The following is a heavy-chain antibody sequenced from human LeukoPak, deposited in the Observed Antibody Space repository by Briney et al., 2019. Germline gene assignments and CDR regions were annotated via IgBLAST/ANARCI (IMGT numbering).Heavy chain of an antibody. J-gene: IGHJ4*02. V-gene: IGHV4-59*12. CDR3: ARAAGRDTTSGLDFDY. Sequence: SETLSLTCTVSGGSINTYWGWIRQPPGKGLEWIGHIYYSGSTKYSPSLKSRVTMSVDTSKNQFSLKLSSVTAADTAVYYCARAAGRDTTSGLDFDYWGQGILVTVSS. CDR1: GGSINTY. CDR2: IYYSGST. D-gene: IGHD1-26*01.